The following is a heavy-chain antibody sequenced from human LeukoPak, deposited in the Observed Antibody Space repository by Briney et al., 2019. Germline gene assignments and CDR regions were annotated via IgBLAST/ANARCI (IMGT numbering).Heavy chain of an antibody. Sequence: KAGGSLRLSCAASRFTFSTYSMNWVRQAPGKGLEWVSSISSSGPYIYSTDSLKGRFTISRDNAKNSLYLQMNSLRAEDTAVYYCARALTVAGTDWYFDLWGRGTLVTVSS. CDR1: RFTFSTYS. V-gene: IGHV3-21*01. D-gene: IGHD6-19*01. J-gene: IGHJ2*01. CDR2: ISSSGPYI. CDR3: ARALTVAGTDWYFDL.